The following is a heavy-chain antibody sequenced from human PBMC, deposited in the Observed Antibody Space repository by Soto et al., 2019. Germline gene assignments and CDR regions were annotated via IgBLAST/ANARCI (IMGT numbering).Heavy chain of an antibody. D-gene: IGHD2-8*02. J-gene: IGHJ6*01. V-gene: IGHV3-23*01. CDR1: GFTFNNYA. Sequence: GGSLRLSCAASGFTFNNYATTWVRQAPGKGLEWVSTISGSDGSTYYADSVKGRLTISRDNSKNALYLQMSSLRAEDTALYYCVKDWTGDTCPCMDVWGQGTTVTVSS. CDR2: ISGSDGST. CDR3: VKDWTGDTCPCMDV.